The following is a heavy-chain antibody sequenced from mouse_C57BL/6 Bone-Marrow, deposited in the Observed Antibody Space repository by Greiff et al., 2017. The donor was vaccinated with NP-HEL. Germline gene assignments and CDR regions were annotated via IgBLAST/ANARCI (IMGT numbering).Heavy chain of an antibody. Sequence: DVKLQESGGGLVQPGGSMKLSCAASGFTFSDAWMDWVRQSPEKGLEWVAEIRNKANNHATYYAESVKGRFTISRDDSKSSVYLQMNSLRAEDTGIYYCTRDITTVVATRFAYWGQGTLVTVSA. J-gene: IGHJ3*01. V-gene: IGHV6-6*01. CDR1: GFTFSDAW. CDR3: TRDITTVVATRFAY. D-gene: IGHD1-1*01. CDR2: IRNKANNHAT.